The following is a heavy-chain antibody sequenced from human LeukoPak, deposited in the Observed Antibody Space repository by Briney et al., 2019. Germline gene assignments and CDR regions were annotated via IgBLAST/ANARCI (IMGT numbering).Heavy chain of an antibody. CDR2: INSDGSST. CDR3: ARVGRSNTAMVDFDY. Sequence: GGSLRLSCAASGFTFSSYWMHWVRHAPGKGLVWVSRINSDGSSTSYADSVKGRFTISRDNAKNTLYLQMNSLRAEDTAVYYCARVGRSNTAMVDFDYWGQGTLVTVSS. V-gene: IGHV3-74*01. CDR1: GFTFSSYW. J-gene: IGHJ4*02. D-gene: IGHD5-18*01.